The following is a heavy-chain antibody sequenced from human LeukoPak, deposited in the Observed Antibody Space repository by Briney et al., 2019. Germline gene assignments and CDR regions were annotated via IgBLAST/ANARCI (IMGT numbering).Heavy chain of an antibody. J-gene: IGHJ4*02. CDR1: GGSFNGYY. CDR2: INHSGST. D-gene: IGHD6-6*01. V-gene: IGHV4-34*01. Sequence: SETLSLTCAVYGGSFNGYYWTWIRQPPGKGLEWIGEINHSGSTDYNPSLKSRVTISVDTSKNQFSLKLSSVTAADTAVYYCARSGSSKDMIYYFDYWGQGTLVTVSS. CDR3: ARSGSSKDMIYYFDY.